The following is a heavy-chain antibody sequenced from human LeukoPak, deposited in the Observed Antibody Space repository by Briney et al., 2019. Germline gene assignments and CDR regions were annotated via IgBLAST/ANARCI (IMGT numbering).Heavy chain of an antibody. Sequence: GGSLRLSCAASGFTFSSYGMHWVRQAPGKGLEWVAFIRYDGSNKYYADSVKGRFTISRDNSKNTLYQQMNSLRAEDTAVYYCARAVYGCSSTSCSFLFDYWGQGTLVTVSS. J-gene: IGHJ4*02. D-gene: IGHD2-2*01. CDR2: IRYDGSNK. CDR3: ARAVYGCSSTSCSFLFDY. CDR1: GFTFSSYG. V-gene: IGHV3-30*02.